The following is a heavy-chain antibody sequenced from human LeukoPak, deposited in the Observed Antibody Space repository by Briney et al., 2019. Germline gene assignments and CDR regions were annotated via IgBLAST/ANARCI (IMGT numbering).Heavy chain of an antibody. CDR2: IRYDGSNK. CDR3: AILLPNYYGSGSTD. CDR1: GFTFSSYG. Sequence: GGSLRLSCAASGFTFSSYGMHWVRQAPGKGLEWVAFIRYDGSNKYYADSVKGRFTISRDNSKNTLYLQMNSLRAEDAAVYYCAILLPNYYGSGSTDWGQGTLVTVSS. J-gene: IGHJ4*02. V-gene: IGHV3-30*02. D-gene: IGHD3-10*01.